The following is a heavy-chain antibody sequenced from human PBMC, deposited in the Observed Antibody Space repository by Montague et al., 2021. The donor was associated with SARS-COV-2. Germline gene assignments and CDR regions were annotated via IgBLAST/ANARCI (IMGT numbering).Heavy chain of an antibody. Sequence: PALVKPTQTLTLTCTFSGFSLSTSGVGVGWIRQPPGKALEWLALIYRDDDKRYSPSLKSRLTITKDTSKNQVVLTMTNMDPVDTATYYCAHRRPLWGYLDYWGQGTLVTVSS. CDR3: AHRRPLWGYLDY. CDR1: GFSLSTSGVG. D-gene: IGHD7-27*01. CDR2: IYRDDDK. V-gene: IGHV2-5*02. J-gene: IGHJ4*02.